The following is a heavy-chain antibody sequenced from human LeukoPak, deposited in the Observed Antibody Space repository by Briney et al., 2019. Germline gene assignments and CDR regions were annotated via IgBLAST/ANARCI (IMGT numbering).Heavy chain of an antibody. V-gene: IGHV3-23*01. CDR1: GFTFSSYA. Sequence: PGGSLRLSCAASGFTFSSYAMSWVRRAPGKGLEWVSAISGSGGSTYYADSVKGRFTISRDNSKNTLYLQMNSLRAEDTAVYYCARVYYYDSSGYFGYWGQGTLVTVSS. J-gene: IGHJ4*02. CDR2: ISGSGGST. CDR3: ARVYYYDSSGYFGY. D-gene: IGHD3-22*01.